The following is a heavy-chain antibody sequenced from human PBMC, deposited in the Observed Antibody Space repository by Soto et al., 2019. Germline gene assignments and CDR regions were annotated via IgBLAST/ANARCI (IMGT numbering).Heavy chain of an antibody. CDR2: IYSGNT. J-gene: IGHJ4*02. CDR3: ARAVTHERYFDY. CDR1: GGSISGYY. V-gene: IGHV4-4*08. Sequence: SETLSLTCTISGGSISGYYWTWIRQSPGKGLEYIGYIYSGNTNYNPSLNSRVSISVDPSKNQFSLTLDSVTAADTAVYYCARAVTHERYFDYWGQGTLVTVSS. D-gene: IGHD4-17*01.